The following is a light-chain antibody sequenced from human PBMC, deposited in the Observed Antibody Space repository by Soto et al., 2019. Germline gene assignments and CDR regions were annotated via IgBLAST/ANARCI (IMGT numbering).Light chain of an antibody. V-gene: IGKV3-20*01. CDR2: GAS. CDR3: QQDGSSPQT. J-gene: IGKJ2*01. Sequence: EIVLTQSPGTLSLSPGERATLSCRASQSVSSSYLAWYRQRPGQAPRLLIYGASRRATGIPDRFSGSGSGTDVTLTVSRLEPEDFDMYYCQQDGSSPQTFGQGTKLEIK. CDR1: QSVSSSY.